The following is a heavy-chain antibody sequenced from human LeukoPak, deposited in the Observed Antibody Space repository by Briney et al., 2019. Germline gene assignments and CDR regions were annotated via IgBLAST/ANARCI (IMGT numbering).Heavy chain of an antibody. J-gene: IGHJ4*02. CDR1: GFNFSTYS. CDR3: TRLVGAND. CDR2: IRNKANSYTT. D-gene: IGHD1-26*01. Sequence: GGSLRLSCATSGFNFSTYSMNWVRQAPGKGLEWVGRIRNKANSYTTEYAASVQGRFTVSRDDSKNSLYLQMNSMKTEDTAVYYCTRLVGANDWGQGTLVTVSS. V-gene: IGHV3-72*01.